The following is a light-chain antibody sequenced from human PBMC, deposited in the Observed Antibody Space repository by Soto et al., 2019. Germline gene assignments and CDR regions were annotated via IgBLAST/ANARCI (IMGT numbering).Light chain of an antibody. CDR3: HQGHNWPLT. Sequence: EIVMTQSPATLSLSPGERAALSCRASQSINSELAWYQQKPGQPPRRLIYGASTRATGVPARFTGSESGSEFTLTISGLQSEDFAVYYCHQGHNWPLTFGQGTRLEI. J-gene: IGKJ2*01. CDR2: GAS. CDR1: QSINSE. V-gene: IGKV3-15*01.